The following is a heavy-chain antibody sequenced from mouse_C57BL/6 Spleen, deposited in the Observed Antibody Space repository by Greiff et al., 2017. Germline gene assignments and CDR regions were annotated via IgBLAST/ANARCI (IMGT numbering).Heavy chain of an antibody. V-gene: IGHV1-50*01. Sequence: VQLQQPGAELVKPGASVKLSCKASGYTFTSYWMQWVKQRPGQGLEWIGEIDPSDSYTNYNQKFKGKATLTVDTSSSTAYMQLSSLTSEDSAVYYCARLTGKAWFAYWGQGTLVTVSA. CDR1: GYTFTSYW. J-gene: IGHJ3*01. CDR2: IDPSDSYT. D-gene: IGHD4-1*01. CDR3: ARLTGKAWFAY.